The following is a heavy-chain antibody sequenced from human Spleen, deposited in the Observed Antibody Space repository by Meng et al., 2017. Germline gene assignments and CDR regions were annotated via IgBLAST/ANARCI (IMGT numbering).Heavy chain of an antibody. CDR3: GRDLYYDSSGYRSGSGL. V-gene: IGHV3-23*01. Sequence: GESLKISCAASGFTFSSYGMTWVRQAPGKGLEWVAGICGSASCTYYADSVKGRFTISRDNSKNTLYLQMNSLRAEDTAVYYCGRDLYYDSSGYRSGSGLRGQGTLVTVSS. D-gene: IGHD3-22*01. J-gene: IGHJ4*02. CDR2: ICGSASCT. CDR1: GFTFSSYG.